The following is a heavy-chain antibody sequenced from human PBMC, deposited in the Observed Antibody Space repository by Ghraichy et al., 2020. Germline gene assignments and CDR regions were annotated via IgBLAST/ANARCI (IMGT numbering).Heavy chain of an antibody. CDR3: AKDQVARRSWYIPTIFDY. CDR1: GFTFSSYA. V-gene: IGHV3-23*01. CDR2: ISGSGGTT. J-gene: IGHJ4*02. Sequence: GGSLRLSCEVSGFTFSSYAMNWVRQAPGKGLEWVSAISGSGGTTYYADSVKGRFTISSDNSKNTLYLQMHSLRAEDTAVYFCAKDQVARRSWYIPTIFDYCGQGTLVTVSS. D-gene: IGHD1-1*01.